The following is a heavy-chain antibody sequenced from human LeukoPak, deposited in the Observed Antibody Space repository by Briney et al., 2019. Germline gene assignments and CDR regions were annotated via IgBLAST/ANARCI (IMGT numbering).Heavy chain of an antibody. Sequence: PGGSLSLSCAASGFTFSSYSMNWVRQAPGKGLEWVSSISSSSSYIYYADSVKGRFTISRDNAKNSLYLQMNSLRAEDTAVYYCAREELLWFRELLSKGNWFDPWGQGTLVTVSS. CDR1: GFTFSSYS. V-gene: IGHV3-21*01. J-gene: IGHJ5*02. CDR2: ISSSSSYI. CDR3: AREELLWFRELLSKGNWFDP. D-gene: IGHD3-10*01.